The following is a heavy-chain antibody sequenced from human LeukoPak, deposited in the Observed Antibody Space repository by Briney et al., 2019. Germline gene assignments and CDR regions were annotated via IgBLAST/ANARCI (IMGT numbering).Heavy chain of an antibody. Sequence: ASVRVSCTASGYTFTGYYMHWVRQAPGQGLEWMGWINPNSGGTNYAQRFQGRVTMTRDTSISTAYMELSRLRSDDTAVYYCARDLFRGGVTYYYGMDVWGQGSTVTVSS. CDR3: ARDLFRGGVTYYYGMDV. CDR2: INPNSGGT. CDR1: GYTFTGYY. V-gene: IGHV1-2*02. D-gene: IGHD2-15*01. J-gene: IGHJ6*02.